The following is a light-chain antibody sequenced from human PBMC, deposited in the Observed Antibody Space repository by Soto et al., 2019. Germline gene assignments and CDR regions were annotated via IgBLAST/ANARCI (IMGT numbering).Light chain of an antibody. Sequence: IQMTQSPSSLSASVGDRVTITCRASQSISSYLNWYQQKPGKAPKLLLYAASSLQSGVPSRFSGSGSGTDFTLTISSLQPEDFATYFCQQSDSTPITFGQGTRLEIK. CDR1: QSISSY. CDR3: QQSDSTPIT. V-gene: IGKV1-39*01. J-gene: IGKJ5*01. CDR2: AAS.